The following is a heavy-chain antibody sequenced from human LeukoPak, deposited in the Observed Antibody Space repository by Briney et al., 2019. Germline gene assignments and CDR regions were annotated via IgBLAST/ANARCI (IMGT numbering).Heavy chain of an antibody. D-gene: IGHD5-18*01. V-gene: IGHV3-74*01. J-gene: IGHJ4*02. Sequence: PAGSLRLSCEASGLSLSSYCMHWVRQAPGKGLVWVSRINGDASSTSYADSVKGRFTISRDNAKSTLYLQMNSLRVEDTAVYYCARARGNTYGYFEYWGQGTLVTVSS. CDR2: INGDASST. CDR3: ARARGNTYGYFEY. CDR1: GLSLSSYC.